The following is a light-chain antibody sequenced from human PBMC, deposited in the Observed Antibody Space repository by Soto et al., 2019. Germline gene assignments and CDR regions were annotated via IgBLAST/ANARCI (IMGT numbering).Light chain of an antibody. CDR2: ANK. Sequence: QSVLTQPPSVSGAPGQRVTISCTGSSSNIGAGYDVHWYQQVPGTAPKLLIYANKNRPAGVPDRFSASKSDTSASLAITGLQAEDEADYYCQPYESSPSGYVFGTGTKVTVL. CDR1: SSNIGAGYD. V-gene: IGLV1-40*01. CDR3: QPYESSPSGYV. J-gene: IGLJ1*01.